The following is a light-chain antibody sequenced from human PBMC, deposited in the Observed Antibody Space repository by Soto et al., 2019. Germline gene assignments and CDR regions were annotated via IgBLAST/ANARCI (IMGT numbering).Light chain of an antibody. CDR3: SSFRSGSTL. CDR2: EVS. J-gene: IGLJ1*01. Sequence: QSALTQPPSASGSRGQSVTISCTGTSSDVGGYKYVSWYQQHPGKAPKLMIYEVSKRPSGVPDRFSGSKSGNTASLTVSGLQADDEADYYCSSFRSGSTLFGTGTKLTVL. V-gene: IGLV2-8*01. CDR1: SSDVGGYKY.